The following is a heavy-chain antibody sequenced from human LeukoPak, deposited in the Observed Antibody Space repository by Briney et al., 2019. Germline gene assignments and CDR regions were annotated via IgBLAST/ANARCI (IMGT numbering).Heavy chain of an antibody. Sequence: PGGSLRLSCAASGFTFSDYWMSWIRQPPGKGLEWIGEINHSGSTNYNPSLKSRVTISVDTSKNQFSLKLSSVTAADTAVYYCARVDAQLIPFDYWGQGTLVTVSS. CDR1: GFTFSDYW. D-gene: IGHD6-6*01. CDR3: ARVDAQLIPFDY. V-gene: IGHV4-34*01. J-gene: IGHJ4*02. CDR2: INHSGST.